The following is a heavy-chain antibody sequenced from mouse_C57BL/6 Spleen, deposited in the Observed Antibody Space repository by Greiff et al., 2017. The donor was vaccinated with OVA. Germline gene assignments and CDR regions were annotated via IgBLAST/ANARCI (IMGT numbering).Heavy chain of an antibody. CDR3: ARTLYGNWDYYAMDY. Sequence: EVKLVESGGGLVKPGGSLKLSCAASGFTFSDYGMHWVRQAPEKGLEWVAYISSGSSTSYYADTVKGRFTISRDNAKNTLFLQMTRLRSEDTAMYYCARTLYGNWDYYAMDYWGQGTSVTVSS. D-gene: IGHD2-1*01. CDR1: GFTFSDYG. V-gene: IGHV5-17*01. CDR2: ISSGSSTS. J-gene: IGHJ4*01.